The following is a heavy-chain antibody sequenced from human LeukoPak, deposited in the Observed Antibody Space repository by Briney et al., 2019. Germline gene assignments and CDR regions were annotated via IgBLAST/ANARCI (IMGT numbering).Heavy chain of an antibody. V-gene: IGHV3-30*18. J-gene: IGHJ4*02. CDR2: SAHDEVGK. CDR1: GFTFSDYA. CDR3: AKDRGYGEHEPFES. Sequence: GGSLRLSCVGSGFTFSDYAIHWVRQAPGKGLEWVAVSAHDEVGKQFPDSVKGRFTLSRDNSRDSVHLQMNRLRDEDTGVYYCAKDRGYGEHEPFESWGQGSLVTVS. D-gene: IGHD4/OR15-4a*01.